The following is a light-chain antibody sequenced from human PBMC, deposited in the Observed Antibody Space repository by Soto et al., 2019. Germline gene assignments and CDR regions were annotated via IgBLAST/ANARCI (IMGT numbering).Light chain of an antibody. Sequence: DIVMTQSPDSLVVSLGERATINCKSSQSVLYSSNNKNYLAWYQQKPGQPPKLLIYWASTRESGVPDRFSGSGSGTDFTLTISSLQAEDVAVYYCQQYYATSYTFGHGTKLEIK. CDR2: WAS. J-gene: IGKJ2*01. CDR3: QQYYATSYT. CDR1: QSVLYSSNNKNY. V-gene: IGKV4-1*01.